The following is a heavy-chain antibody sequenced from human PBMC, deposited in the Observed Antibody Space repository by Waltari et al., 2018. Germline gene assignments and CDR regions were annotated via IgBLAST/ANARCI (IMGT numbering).Heavy chain of an antibody. Sequence: EVQLVESGGGLVQTGRSLRLSCTASGFTFGDYAMSWVRQAPGTGLEWVGFIRSKAYGGTTEYAASVKGRFTISRDDSKSIAYLQMNSLKTEDTAVYYCTRDSSSVFGVVTNFDYWGQGTLVTVSS. V-gene: IGHV3-49*04. CDR3: TRDSSSVFGVVTNFDY. CDR1: GFTFGDYA. J-gene: IGHJ4*02. D-gene: IGHD3-3*01. CDR2: IRSKAYGGTT.